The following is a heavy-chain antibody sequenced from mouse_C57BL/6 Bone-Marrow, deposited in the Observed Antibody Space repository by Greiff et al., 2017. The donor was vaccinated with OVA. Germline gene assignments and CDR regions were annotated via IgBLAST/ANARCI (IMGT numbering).Heavy chain of an antibody. CDR1: GFTFSDYY. J-gene: IGHJ1*03. Sequence: EVKLMESEGGLVQPGSSMKLSCTASGFTFSDYYMAWVRQVPEKGLEWVANINYDGSSTYYLDSLKSRFIISRDNAKNILYLQMSSLKSEDTATYYGAREGTGSNWYFDVWGTGTTVTVSS. CDR2: INYDGSST. V-gene: IGHV5-16*01. D-gene: IGHD2-14*01. CDR3: AREGTGSNWYFDV.